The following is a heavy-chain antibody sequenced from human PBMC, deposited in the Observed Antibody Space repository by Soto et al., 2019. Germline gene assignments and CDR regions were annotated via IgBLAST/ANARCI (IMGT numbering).Heavy chain of an antibody. V-gene: IGHV1-18*01. CDR2: ISAYNGNT. J-gene: IGHJ6*02. Sequence: QVQLVQSGAEVKKPGASVKVSCKASGYTFTSYGISWVRQAPGQGLEWMGWISAYNGNTNYAQKLQGRVTMTTDTSTSTAYMELRSLRSDDTAVYYCGRLRHCISTSCYGYYYYGMDVWGQGTTVTVSS. CDR3: GRLRHCISTSCYGYYYYGMDV. CDR1: GYTFTSYG. D-gene: IGHD2-2*01.